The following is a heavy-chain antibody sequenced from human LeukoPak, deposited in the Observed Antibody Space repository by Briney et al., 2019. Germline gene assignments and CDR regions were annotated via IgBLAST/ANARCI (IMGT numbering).Heavy chain of an antibody. V-gene: IGHV3-23*01. CDR3: AKDRVGSSAWYDF. J-gene: IGHJ5*01. CDR1: GFTFSSYA. Sequence: GGSLRLSCAASGFTFSSYAMGWVRQAPGKGLKWVSVISNSGATTYYADSVKGRFTISRDTSKSTLYLQMNSLRAEDTAIYYCAKDRVGSSAWYDFWGQGTLVTVSS. D-gene: IGHD6-19*01. CDR2: ISNSGATT.